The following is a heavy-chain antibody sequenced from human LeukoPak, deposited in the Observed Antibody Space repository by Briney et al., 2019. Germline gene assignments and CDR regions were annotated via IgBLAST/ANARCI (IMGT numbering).Heavy chain of an antibody. CDR3: ARDPWGSGSYYYGMDV. V-gene: IGHV4-4*07. J-gene: IGHJ6*02. D-gene: IGHD3-10*01. CDR1: GGSISSYY. Sequence: SETLSLTCTVSGGSISSYYWSWIRQPAGKGLGWIGRIYTSGSTNYNPSLKSRVTMSVDTSKNQFSLKLSSVTAADTAVYYCARDPWGSGSYYYGMDVWGQGTTVTVSS. CDR2: IYTSGST.